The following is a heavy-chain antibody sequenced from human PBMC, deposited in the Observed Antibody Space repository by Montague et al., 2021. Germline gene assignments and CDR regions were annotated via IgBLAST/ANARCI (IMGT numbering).Heavy chain of an antibody. CDR3: SRGPMRAWFDP. CDR1: GASLNDCS. J-gene: IGHJ5*02. V-gene: IGHV4-34*01. Sequence: SETLSLTCGIFGASLNDCSWNWIRQVPGGGLQWLGEIDYDGKANYRPSFMGRVFMSLDMSKKHFNLRLTSVTAADTAIYYCSRGPMRAWFDPWGPGTSVIVSS. CDR2: IDYDGKA.